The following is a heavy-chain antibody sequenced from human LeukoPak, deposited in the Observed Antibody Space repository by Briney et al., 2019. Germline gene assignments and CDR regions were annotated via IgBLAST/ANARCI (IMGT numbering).Heavy chain of an antibody. CDR3: ARHGVNQNYDY. Sequence: SETLSLTCTVSGGSINSGGYYWSWIRQPPGKGLEWIGNIHYSGRTYYNPSLKSRVTISLDTSENQFSLKLNSVTAADTAVYYCARHGVNQNYDYWGRGTLVAVSS. J-gene: IGHJ4*02. CDR1: GGSINSGGYY. D-gene: IGHD2-21*01. V-gene: IGHV4-39*01. CDR2: IHYSGRT.